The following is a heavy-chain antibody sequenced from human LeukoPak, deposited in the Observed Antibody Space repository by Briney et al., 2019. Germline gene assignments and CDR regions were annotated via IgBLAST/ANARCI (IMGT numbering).Heavy chain of an antibody. J-gene: IGHJ4*02. Sequence: SETLSLTCSVSGGSISGYYWNWIRQPPGRGQEWIGDIYYSGRTDYNPSLKSRVTISVDTSKNQFSLKLSSVTAADTAVYYYARALYCSSTSCYAFFDYWGQGTLVTVSS. CDR2: IYYSGRT. V-gene: IGHV4-59*01. D-gene: IGHD2-2*01. CDR3: ARALYCSSTSCYAFFDY. CDR1: GGSISGYY.